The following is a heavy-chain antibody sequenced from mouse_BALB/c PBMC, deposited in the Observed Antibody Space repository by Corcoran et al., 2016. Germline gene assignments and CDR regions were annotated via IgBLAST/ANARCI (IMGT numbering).Heavy chain of an antibody. D-gene: IGHD2-2*01. CDR3: ARRTYGYAMDY. Sequence: QVQLQQSGAELMKPGASVKISCQATGYTFRSYWIEWVKQRPGHGLEWIGEILPGSGSTNYNEKFKGKATFTADTSSNTAYMQLSSLTSEDSAVYYCARRTYGYAMDYWGQGTSVTVSS. J-gene: IGHJ4*01. CDR1: GYTFRSYW. CDR2: ILPGSGST. V-gene: IGHV1-9*01.